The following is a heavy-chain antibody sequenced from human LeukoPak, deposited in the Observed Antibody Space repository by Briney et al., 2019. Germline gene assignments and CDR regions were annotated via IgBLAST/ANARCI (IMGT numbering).Heavy chain of an antibody. J-gene: IGHJ4*02. V-gene: IGHV4-39*01. CDR3: ASPRGFGYGYFDY. CDR1: GGSISRSSYY. Sequence: SETLSLTCTVSGGSISRSSYYWGWIRQPPGKGLEWIGSIYYRKNTYYNPSLKSRVTISADTSKNQFSLTLGSVSATDTAVYYCASPRGFGYGYFDYWGQGTLVTVSS. CDR2: IYYRKNT. D-gene: IGHD5-18*01.